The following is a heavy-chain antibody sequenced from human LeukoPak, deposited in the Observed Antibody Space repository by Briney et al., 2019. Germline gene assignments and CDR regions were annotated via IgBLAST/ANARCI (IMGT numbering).Heavy chain of an antibody. J-gene: IGHJ5*02. CDR1: GGSFSGYY. CDR3: ARYCSSTSCYGIDP. V-gene: IGHV4-34*01. D-gene: IGHD2-2*01. CDR2: INHSGST. Sequence: SETLSLTCAVYGGSFSGYYWSWIRQPPGKGLEWIGEINHSGSTNYNPSLKSRVTISVDTSKNQFSLKLSSVTAADTAVYYRARYCSSTSCYGIDPWGQGTLVTVSS.